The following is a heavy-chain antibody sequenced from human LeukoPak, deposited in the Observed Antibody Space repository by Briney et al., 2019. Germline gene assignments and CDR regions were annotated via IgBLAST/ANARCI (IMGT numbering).Heavy chain of an antibody. CDR3: AKANGDPGSYSRGFDY. CDR2: ISSNSGTI. J-gene: IGHJ4*02. Sequence: GRSLRLSCAASGFTFDDYAMHWVRHAPGKGLEWVSGISSNSGTIGYADSVKGRFTVSRDNAKNALYLQMNSLRAEDTALYYCAKANGDPGSYSRGFDYWGQGTLVTVAS. V-gene: IGHV3-9*01. D-gene: IGHD3-10*01. CDR1: GFTFDDYA.